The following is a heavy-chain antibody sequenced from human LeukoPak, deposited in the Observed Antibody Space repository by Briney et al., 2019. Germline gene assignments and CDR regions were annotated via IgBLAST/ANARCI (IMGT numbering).Heavy chain of an antibody. CDR1: GYSISSGYD. CDR3: ARGVADSSGYYGEDF. J-gene: IGHJ4*02. V-gene: IGHV4-38-2*02. Sequence: PSETLSLTCIVSGYSISSGYDWARIRQPPGKGLEWIGSLYYSESTYSNPSLKSRVTISADTSKNQFSLKLSSVTAADTAVYYCARGVADSSGYYGEDFWGQGTLVTVSS. D-gene: IGHD3-22*01. CDR2: LYYSEST.